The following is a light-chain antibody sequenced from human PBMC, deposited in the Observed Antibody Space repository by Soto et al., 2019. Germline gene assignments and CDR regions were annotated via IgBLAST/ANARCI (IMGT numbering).Light chain of an antibody. CDR2: EDN. V-gene: IGLV6-57*04. CDR1: SGRIASNY. J-gene: IGLJ2*01. Sequence: NFMLTQPHSVSESPGKTVTISCTRSSGRIASNYVQWYQQRPGSAPTTVIFEDNQRPSGVPDRFSGSIDSSSNSASLTIAGLMTDDEADYYCQSYDSNNHVVFGGGTKLTVL. CDR3: QSYDSNNHVV.